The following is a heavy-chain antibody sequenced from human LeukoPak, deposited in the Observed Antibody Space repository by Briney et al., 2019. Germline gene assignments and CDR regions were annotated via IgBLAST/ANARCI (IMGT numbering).Heavy chain of an antibody. J-gene: IGHJ4*02. CDR1: GGSISSYY. V-gene: IGHV4-59*01. CDR2: VYYSGST. Sequence: SETLPLTCTVSGGSISSYYWTWIRQPPGKGLEWIGYVYYSGSTNYNPSLKSRVTISIDTSKNQFSLNLSSVTAADTAVYYCARRGGNYFDYWGQGTLVTVSS. CDR3: ARRGGNYFDY. D-gene: IGHD2-15*01.